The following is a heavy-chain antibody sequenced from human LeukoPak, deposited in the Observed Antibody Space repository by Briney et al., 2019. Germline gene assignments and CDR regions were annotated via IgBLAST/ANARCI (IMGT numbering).Heavy chain of an antibody. J-gene: IGHJ5*02. D-gene: IGHD5-18*01. CDR1: GYTFTGYY. CDR2: INPTSGDT. Sequence: ASVKVSCKASGYTFTGYYMHWVRQAPGQGLEWMGWINPTSGDTNYAQKFQGRVTMTRDTSISTAYMELSRLRSDDTAVYYCARDIVMVTYWFDPWGQGTLVTVSS. V-gene: IGHV1-2*02. CDR3: ARDIVMVTYWFDP.